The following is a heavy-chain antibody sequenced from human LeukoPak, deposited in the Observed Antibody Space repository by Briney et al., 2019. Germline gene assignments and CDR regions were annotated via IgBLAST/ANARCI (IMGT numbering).Heavy chain of an antibody. J-gene: IGHJ6*03. CDR2: IFYSGST. CDR1: SGSISTSNYY. V-gene: IGHV4-39*07. D-gene: IGHD2-15*01. CDR3: ASSPQRYCSGGSCYQPSYYYYYMDV. Sequence: PSETLSLTCTVSSGSISTSNYYWGWVRQPPGKALEWIGNIFYSGSTYYSPSLKSRVTISLDTSRNQFSLKLSSVTAADTAVYYCASSPQRYCSGGSCYQPSYYYYYMDVWGKGTTVTVSS.